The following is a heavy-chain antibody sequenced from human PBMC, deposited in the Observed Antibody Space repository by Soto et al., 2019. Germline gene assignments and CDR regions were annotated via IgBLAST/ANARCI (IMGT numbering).Heavy chain of an antibody. V-gene: IGHV6-1*01. CDR2: TNYGSKWSY. CDR3: ARPYTAGYYYYYMDV. Sequence: SQTLSLTCAISGDSVSESSVSWNWIRQSPSRGLEWLGRTNYGSKWSYAYAESVRSRITISADTSKNQFSLHLTSMTGEDTAVYYCARPYTAGYYYYYMDVWGKGTTVTVSS. J-gene: IGHJ6*03. CDR1: GDSVSESSVS.